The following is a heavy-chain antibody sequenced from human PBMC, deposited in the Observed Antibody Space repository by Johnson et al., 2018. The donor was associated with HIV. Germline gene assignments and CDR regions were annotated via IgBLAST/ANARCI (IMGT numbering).Heavy chain of an antibody. CDR1: GFTFSSYA. CDR3: ACLELLGGAFDI. Sequence: QVLLVESGGGLVQPGRSLRLSCPASGFTFSSYAMHWVRQAPGKGLEWVAVIRYDGSNKYYGDSLKGRLTISRDNSKNTLYLQMNSLRAEDTAVNYCACLELLGGAFDIWGQGTMVTVSS. CDR2: IRYDGSNK. V-gene: IGHV3-30*02. J-gene: IGHJ3*02. D-gene: IGHD1-7*01.